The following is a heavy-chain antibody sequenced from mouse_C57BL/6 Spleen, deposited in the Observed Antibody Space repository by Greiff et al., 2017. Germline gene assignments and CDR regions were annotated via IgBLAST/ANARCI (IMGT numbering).Heavy chain of an antibody. CDR2: ISYSGST. D-gene: IGHD1-3*01. J-gene: IGHJ1*03. CDR3: ARGERSYWYFDV. CDR1: GYSITSGYD. Sequence: EVQLQESGPGMVKPSQSLSLTCTVTGYSITSGYDWHWIRHFPGNKLEWMGYISYSGSTNYNPSLKSRISITHDTSKNHFFLKLNSVTTEDTATYYCARGERSYWYFDVWGTGTTVTVSS. V-gene: IGHV3-1*01.